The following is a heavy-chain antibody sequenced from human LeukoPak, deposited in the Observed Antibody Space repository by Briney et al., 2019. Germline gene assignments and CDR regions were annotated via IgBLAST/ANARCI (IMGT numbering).Heavy chain of an antibody. Sequence: SETLSLTCTVSGGSISSSSYYWGWIRQPPGKGLEWIGSIYYSGSTYYNPSLKSRVTISVDTSKNQFSLKLSSVTAADTAVYYCARVLWSSLQTYYFDYWGQGTLVTVSS. V-gene: IGHV4-39*07. CDR2: IYYSGST. D-gene: IGHD5-18*01. CDR1: GGSISSSSYY. J-gene: IGHJ4*02. CDR3: ARVLWSSLQTYYFDY.